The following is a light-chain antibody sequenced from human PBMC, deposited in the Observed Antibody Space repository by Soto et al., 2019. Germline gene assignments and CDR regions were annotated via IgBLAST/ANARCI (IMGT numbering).Light chain of an antibody. J-gene: IGLJ1*01. CDR1: SSDVGGYKY. CDR3: SSYTTNSTLV. V-gene: IGLV2-14*01. Sequence: SVLTQPASVSGSPGQSITISCTGTSSDVGGYKYVSWYQQHPGKAPKLMIHDVSNRPSGVSDRFSGSKSGNTASLTISGLQAEDEADYYCSSYTTNSTLVFGTGTKLTVL. CDR2: DVS.